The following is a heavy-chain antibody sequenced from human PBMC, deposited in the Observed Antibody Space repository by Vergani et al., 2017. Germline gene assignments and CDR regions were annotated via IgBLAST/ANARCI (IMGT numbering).Heavy chain of an antibody. Sequence: EVQLVESGGGLVQPGGSLRLSCAASGFTFSSYAMSWVRQAPGKGLEWVSAISGSGGSTYYADSVKGRFTISRDNSKNTLYLQMNSLRAEDTAVYYCATPCSSTSCYTWAFDIWGQGTMVTVSS. D-gene: IGHD2-2*02. CDR1: GFTFSSYA. CDR2: ISGSGGST. CDR3: ATPCSSTSCYTWAFDI. J-gene: IGHJ3*02. V-gene: IGHV3-23*04.